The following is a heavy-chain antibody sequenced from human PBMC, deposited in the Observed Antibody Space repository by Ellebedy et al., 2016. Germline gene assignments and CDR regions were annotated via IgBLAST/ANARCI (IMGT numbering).Heavy chain of an antibody. CDR1: GYSFTSYW. CDR2: IYPGDSET. Sequence: GESLKISCRVSGYSFTSYWIGWVRQMPGKGLEWMAIIYPGDSETRYSPSFQGQVTLSVDKSIGTAYLEWSSLKASDTAMFYCARPASVTSLSDGYFDLWGQGTMVTVSP. CDR3: ARPASVTSLSDGYFDL. V-gene: IGHV5-51*01. D-gene: IGHD5-24*01. J-gene: IGHJ3*01.